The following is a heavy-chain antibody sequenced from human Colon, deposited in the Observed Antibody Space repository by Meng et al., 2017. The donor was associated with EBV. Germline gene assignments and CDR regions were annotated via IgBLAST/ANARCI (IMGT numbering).Heavy chain of an antibody. CDR1: GGSVSSGGYY. V-gene: IGHV4-31*03. Sequence: QVKLQESGPGLVKPSQTLSPTCTVSGGSVSSGGYYWTWIRQHPGKGLEWFGHIYYSGSTFYNPSLKRRVIISIDTSKNQFSLNLRSVTAADTAVYYCARVSSGWDYFDYWGQGTLVTVSS. CDR3: ARVSSGWDYFDY. D-gene: IGHD6-19*01. J-gene: IGHJ4*02. CDR2: IYYSGST.